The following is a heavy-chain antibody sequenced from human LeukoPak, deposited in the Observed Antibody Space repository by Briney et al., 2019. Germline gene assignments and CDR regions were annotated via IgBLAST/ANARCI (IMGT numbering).Heavy chain of an antibody. V-gene: IGHV4-59*12. CDR1: GGSISSYY. CDR3: ARDGSHLGGGGLIDY. Sequence: SETLSLTCTVSGGSISSYYWSWIRQPPGKGLEWIGYIYYSGSTNYNPSLKSRVTISVDTSKNQFSLKLSSVTAAETGGYYCARDGSHLGGGGLIDYWGQGTLVTVSS. D-gene: IGHD3-16*01. J-gene: IGHJ4*02. CDR2: IYYSGST.